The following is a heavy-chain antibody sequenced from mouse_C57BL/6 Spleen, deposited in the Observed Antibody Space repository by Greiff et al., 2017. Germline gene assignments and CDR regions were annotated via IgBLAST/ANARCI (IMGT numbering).Heavy chain of an antibody. V-gene: IGHV7-3*01. CDR1: GFTFTDYY. CDR3: ARYDGYLYYFDY. CDR2: IRNKANGYTT. Sequence: EVKLEESGGGLVQPGGSLSLSCAASGFTFTDYYMSWVRQPPGKALEWLGFIRNKANGYTTEYSASVKGRFTISRDNSQSILYLQMNALRAEDSATYYCARYDGYLYYFDYWGQGTTLTVSS. D-gene: IGHD2-3*01. J-gene: IGHJ2*01.